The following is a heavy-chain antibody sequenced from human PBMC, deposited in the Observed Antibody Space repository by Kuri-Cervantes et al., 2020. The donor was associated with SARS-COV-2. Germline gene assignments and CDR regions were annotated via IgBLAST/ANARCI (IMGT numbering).Heavy chain of an antibody. CDR2: IYHSGST. Sequence: SQTLSLTCAVSGYSISSGYYWGWIRQPPGKGLEWIGSIYHSGSTYYNPSLKSRVIISVDTSKNQFSLKLSSVTAADTAVYYCARHSYDFWSGSEPFDYWGQGTLVTVSS. CDR1: GYSISSGYY. CDR3: ARHSYDFWSGSEPFDY. V-gene: IGHV4-38-2*01. D-gene: IGHD3-3*01. J-gene: IGHJ4*02.